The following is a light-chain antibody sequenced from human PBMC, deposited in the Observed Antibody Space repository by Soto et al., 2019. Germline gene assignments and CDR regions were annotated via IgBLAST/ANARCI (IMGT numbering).Light chain of an antibody. CDR3: QHYYNYPPI. CDR1: QGITNY. J-gene: IGKJ2*01. V-gene: IGKV1-16*01. Sequence: DIQMTQSPSSLSASVGDRVTITCRASQGITNYLAWFQQRPGKAPKPLIYAASSLQSGVPSRFSGSGSGTDXTXTXSSXXXXDFATYYCQHYYNYPPIFGQGTKLDIK. CDR2: AAS.